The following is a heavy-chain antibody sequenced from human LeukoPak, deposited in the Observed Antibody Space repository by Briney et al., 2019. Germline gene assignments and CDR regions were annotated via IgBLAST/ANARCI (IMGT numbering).Heavy chain of an antibody. V-gene: IGHV3-21*01. D-gene: IGHD1-26*01. J-gene: IGHJ6*03. Sequence: PGESLRLSCVASGFTFNTYNMNWVRQAPGKGLEWVSSTTSSSSYIYYADSVKGRFTISRDNAKSSLYLQMNSLRDEDTAVYYCARDPYSGNYGDYYYYYMDVWGKGTTVTISS. CDR3: ARDPYSGNYGDYYYYYMDV. CDR1: GFTFNTYN. CDR2: TTSSSSYI.